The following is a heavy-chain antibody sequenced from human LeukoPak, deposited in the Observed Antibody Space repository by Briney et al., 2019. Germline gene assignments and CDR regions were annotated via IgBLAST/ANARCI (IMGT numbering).Heavy chain of an antibody. J-gene: IGHJ5*02. D-gene: IGHD3-10*01. Sequence: SETLSLTWTVSAGSISSYYRSWIWQPPGNGLEWIGYTYYSGSTNNNPSPKSRVTISVDTSKNQFSLKLSSVSAADTAVYYCARVTMVRASNWFDPWGQGTLVTVSS. CDR1: AGSISSYY. CDR3: ARVTMVRASNWFDP. V-gene: IGHV4-59*01. CDR2: TYYSGST.